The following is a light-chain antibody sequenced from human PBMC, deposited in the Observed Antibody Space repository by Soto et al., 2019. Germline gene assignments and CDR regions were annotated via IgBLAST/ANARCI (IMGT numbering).Light chain of an antibody. V-gene: IGKV3-11*01. Sequence: EIVLTQSPATLSLSPGERATLSCRASQSVRSYLAWYQQKPGQAPRLLIYDASNRATGIPARFSGSGSGTDFTLTISSLETEDFAAYYCQQRSSWPLTFGGGTKVEIK. CDR2: DAS. CDR1: QSVRSY. J-gene: IGKJ4*01. CDR3: QQRSSWPLT.